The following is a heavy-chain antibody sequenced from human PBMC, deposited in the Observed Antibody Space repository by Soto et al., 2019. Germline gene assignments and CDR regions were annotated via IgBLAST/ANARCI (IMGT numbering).Heavy chain of an antibody. Sequence: GGSLRLSCVASEFIFNTHWMSWVRQAPGKGLEWVAVISYDGSNKYYADSVKGRFTISRDNSKNTMYLQMNSLSAEDTAVYHCARDQVKGTMTILWGQGTLVTVSS. D-gene: IGHD4-17*01. V-gene: IGHV3-30*03. J-gene: IGHJ4*02. CDR2: ISYDGSNK. CDR1: EFIFNTHW. CDR3: ARDQVKGTMTIL.